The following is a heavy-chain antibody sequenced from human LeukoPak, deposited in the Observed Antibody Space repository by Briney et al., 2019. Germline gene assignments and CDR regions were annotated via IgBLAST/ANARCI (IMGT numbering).Heavy chain of an antibody. CDR2: INSDGSTT. D-gene: IGHD3-22*01. Sequence: GGSLRLSCAASGFTFSSYWMHWVRQGPGKGLVWVSRINSDGSTTIYADSVKGRFTISRDNAKNTLYLQMNSLRAEDTAVYYCARDSYYYDSSGYSDYWGRGTLVTVSS. CDR3: ARDSYYYDSSGYSDY. V-gene: IGHV3-74*01. CDR1: GFTFSSYW. J-gene: IGHJ4*02.